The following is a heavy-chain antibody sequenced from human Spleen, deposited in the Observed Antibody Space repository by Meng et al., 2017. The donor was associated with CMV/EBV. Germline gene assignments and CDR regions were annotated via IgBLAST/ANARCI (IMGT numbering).Heavy chain of an antibody. V-gene: IGHV4-59*01. Sequence: SETLSLTCTVSGGSISSYYWSWIRQPPGKGLEWIGYIYYSGSTNYNPSLKSRVTISVDTSKNQFSLKLSSVTAAATAIYYCARGRGIGYPKGGYFQHWGQGTLVTVSS. J-gene: IGHJ1*01. CDR3: ARGRGIGYPKGGYFQH. D-gene: IGHD3-3*01. CDR2: IYYSGST. CDR1: GGSISSYY.